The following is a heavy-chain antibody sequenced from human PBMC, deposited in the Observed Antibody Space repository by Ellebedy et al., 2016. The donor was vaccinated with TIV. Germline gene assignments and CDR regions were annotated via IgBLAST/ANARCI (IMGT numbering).Heavy chain of an antibody. CDR3: SRDGGRGGGNDF. D-gene: IGHD3-16*01. Sequence: GESLKISCAASGFTFRSYSMNWVRQAPGKGLEWVSHIKSSSNPIYYADSVKGRFIISRDNAKNSLYLQMNNLRDEDTAVYNCSRDGGRGGGNDFWGQGTLVIVSS. CDR1: GFTFRSYS. CDR2: IKSSSNPI. V-gene: IGHV3-48*02. J-gene: IGHJ4*02.